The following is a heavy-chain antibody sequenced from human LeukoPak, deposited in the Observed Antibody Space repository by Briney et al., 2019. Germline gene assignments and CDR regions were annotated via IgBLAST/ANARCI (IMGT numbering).Heavy chain of an antibody. D-gene: IGHD2-15*01. J-gene: IGHJ4*02. V-gene: IGHV3-7*01. CDR2: IKTEGSEK. CDR1: GFTFRDSW. Sequence: GGSLRLSCVASGFTFRDSWMTGVRQIPVKGLEWVANIKTEGSEKDYVDSGKGRVTISRDTTRNSLYLQMSSLRVDDTAVFYCARGGTWWVDYWGQGTLVTASS. CDR3: ARGGTWWVDY.